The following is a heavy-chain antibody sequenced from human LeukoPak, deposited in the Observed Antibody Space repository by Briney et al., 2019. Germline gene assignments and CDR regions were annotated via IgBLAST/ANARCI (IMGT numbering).Heavy chain of an antibody. J-gene: IGHJ1*01. Sequence: SVKVSCKASGGTFSSYAISWVRQAPGQGLEWMGRIIPNLGIANYAQKFQGRVTITADKSTSTAYMELSSLRSEDTAVYYCASTKGIAAAGQYFQHWGQGTLSPSPQ. V-gene: IGHV1-69*04. CDR2: IIPNLGIA. D-gene: IGHD6-13*01. CDR1: GGTFSSYA. CDR3: ASTKGIAAAGQYFQH.